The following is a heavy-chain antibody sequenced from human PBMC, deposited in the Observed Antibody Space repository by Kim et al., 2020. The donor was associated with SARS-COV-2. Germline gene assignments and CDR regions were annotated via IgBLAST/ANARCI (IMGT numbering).Heavy chain of an antibody. D-gene: IGHD3-22*01. CDR2: ISGYNGNT. J-gene: IGHJ4*02. CDR1: GYPFNIYG. CDR3: SRLFYFESSGYYDS. V-gene: IGHV1-18*01. Sequence: ASVKVSCKASGYPFNIYGLAWVRQAPGQGLEWMGWISGYNGNTDYAHKFQGRVTLTTDTSTSTVYMELRSLRSDDTAVYYCSRLFYFESSGYYDSWGQGT.